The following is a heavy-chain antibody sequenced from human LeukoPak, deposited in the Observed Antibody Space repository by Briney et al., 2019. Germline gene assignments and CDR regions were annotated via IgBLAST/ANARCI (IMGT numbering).Heavy chain of an antibody. CDR2: ISYDGSNK. Sequence: GGSLRLSCAASGFTFSSYGMHWVRQAPGKGLEWVAVISYDGSNKYYADSVKGRFTISRDNSKNTLYLQMNSLRAEDTAVYYCAKDQRALKWELLQPFDYWGQGTLVTVSS. J-gene: IGHJ4*02. CDR1: GFTFSSYG. D-gene: IGHD1-26*01. V-gene: IGHV3-30*18. CDR3: AKDQRALKWELLQPFDY.